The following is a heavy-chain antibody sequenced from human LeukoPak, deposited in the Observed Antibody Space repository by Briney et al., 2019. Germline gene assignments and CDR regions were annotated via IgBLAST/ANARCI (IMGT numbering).Heavy chain of an antibody. Sequence: SETLSLTCTVSGGSISDRDYYWGWVRQPPGKGLEWIGSIHYSGSTYSNPSLESRVTISVDTSKNQFSLKLSSVTAADTAAYYCARSSVAGATDFDPWGQGTLVTVSS. D-gene: IGHD1-26*01. CDR1: GGSISDRDYY. CDR2: IHYSGST. J-gene: IGHJ5*02. CDR3: ARSSVAGATDFDP. V-gene: IGHV4-39*07.